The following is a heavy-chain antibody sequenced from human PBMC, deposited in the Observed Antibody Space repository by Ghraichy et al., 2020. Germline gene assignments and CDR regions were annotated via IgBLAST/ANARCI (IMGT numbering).Heavy chain of an antibody. D-gene: IGHD3-22*01. J-gene: IGHJ4*02. V-gene: IGHV4-4*02. Sequence: SETLSLTCAVSGGSISSSNWWSWVRQPPGKGLEWIGEIYHSGSSNYNPSLKSRVTISVDKSKNQFSLKLSSVTAADTAVYYCARNRDYYDSSGPYYFDYWGQGTLVPVSS. CDR2: IYHSGSS. CDR3: ARNRDYYDSSGPYYFDY. CDR1: GGSISSSNW.